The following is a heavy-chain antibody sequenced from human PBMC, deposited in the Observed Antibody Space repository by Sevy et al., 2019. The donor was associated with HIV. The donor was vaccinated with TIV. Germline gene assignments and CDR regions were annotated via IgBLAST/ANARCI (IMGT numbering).Heavy chain of an antibody. Sequence: GGSLRLSCAASGFTFSSYSMNWVRQAPGKGLEWVSYISSSSTTIYYADSVKGRFTISRYNAKNSLYLQMNSLRDEDTAVYYCARGYTGYDVGPLDYWGQGTLVTVSS. CDR1: GFTFSSYS. CDR3: ARGYTGYDVGPLDY. D-gene: IGHD5-12*01. CDR2: ISSSSTTI. V-gene: IGHV3-48*02. J-gene: IGHJ4*02.